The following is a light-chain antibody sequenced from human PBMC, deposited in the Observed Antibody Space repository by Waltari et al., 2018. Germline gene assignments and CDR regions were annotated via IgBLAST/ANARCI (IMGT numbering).Light chain of an antibody. V-gene: IGLV3-19*01. J-gene: IGLJ3*02. CDR2: GKN. Sequence: SSELTQDPVVSVALGQTVRITCQGDSLRKYYVSWYQQKPGQAPVVVMYGKNSRPSGIPDRFSGSSSGNTASLTITGAQAEDEAYYYCNSRDSSGNLLGVFGGGTKLTVL. CDR3: NSRDSSGNLLGV. CDR1: SLRKYY.